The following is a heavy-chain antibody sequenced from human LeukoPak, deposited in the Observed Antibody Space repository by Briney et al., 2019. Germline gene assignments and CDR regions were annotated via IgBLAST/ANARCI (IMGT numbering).Heavy chain of an antibody. CDR3: ARVDYGGKKAFDI. V-gene: IGHV1-69*04. Sequence: GASVKVSCKASGGTFSSYAISWVRQAPGQGLEWMGRIIPILGIANYAQKFQGRVTITADKSTSTAYMELSSLRSEDTAVYYCARVDYGGKKAFDIWGQGTMVTVSS. CDR2: IIPILGIA. D-gene: IGHD4-23*01. CDR1: GGTFSSYA. J-gene: IGHJ3*02.